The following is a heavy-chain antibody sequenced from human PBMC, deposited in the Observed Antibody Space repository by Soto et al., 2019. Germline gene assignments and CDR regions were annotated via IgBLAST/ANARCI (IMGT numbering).Heavy chain of an antibody. V-gene: IGHV3-30*18. CDR1: GFTFSTYG. D-gene: IGHD3-3*01. CDR3: AKDLSWTVPVQDFYSYGMDV. CDR2: ISFDGINK. Sequence: QVQLVESGGGLVQPGTSLRLSCAASGFTFSTYGLYWVRQAPGRGLEWVAVISFDGINKYYVDSVKGRFTISRDNSKNTLYLQMNSLRAEDTAVYYCAKDLSWTVPVQDFYSYGMDVWGQGTTVTVSS. J-gene: IGHJ6*02.